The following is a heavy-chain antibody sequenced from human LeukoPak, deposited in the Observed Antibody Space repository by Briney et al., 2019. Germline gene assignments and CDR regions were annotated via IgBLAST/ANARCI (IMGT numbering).Heavy chain of an antibody. CDR1: GFTFSGYA. D-gene: IGHD3-3*01. CDR3: AKSPGPYDFWSGYYGY. J-gene: IGHJ4*02. Sequence: GGSLRLSCAASGFTFSGYAMSWVRQAPGKGLEWVSAISGSGGSTYYADSVKGRFTISRDNSKNTLYLQMNSLRAEDTAVYYCAKSPGPYDFWSGYYGYWGQGTLVTVSS. CDR2: ISGSGGST. V-gene: IGHV3-23*01.